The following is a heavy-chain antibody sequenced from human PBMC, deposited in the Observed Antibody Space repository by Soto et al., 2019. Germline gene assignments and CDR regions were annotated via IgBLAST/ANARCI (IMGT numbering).Heavy chain of an antibody. CDR3: ARHHRYCSGGSCYSNYFDY. CDR1: GYSFTSYW. V-gene: IGHV5-51*01. Sequence: PGESLKISCKGSGYSFTSYWIGWVRQMPGKGLEWMGIIYPGDSDTRYSPSFQGQVTISADKSISTACLQWSSLKASDTAMYYCARHHRYCSGGSCYSNYFDYWGQGTLVTVSS. J-gene: IGHJ4*02. CDR2: IYPGDSDT. D-gene: IGHD2-15*01.